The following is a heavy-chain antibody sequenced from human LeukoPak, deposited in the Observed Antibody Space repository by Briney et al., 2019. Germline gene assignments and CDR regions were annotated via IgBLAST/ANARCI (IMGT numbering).Heavy chain of an antibody. D-gene: IGHD6-13*01. CDR3: ARVGYSSAWYFFNF. CDR1: GISFSSFG. V-gene: IGHV3-23*01. Sequence: GGSLRLSCAASGISFSSFGMSWVRQTPEKGLEWVSTLSSTGTTFYAGSVKGRFTISRANSENTLYLQMDSLTAEDTALYYCARVGYSSAWYFFNFWGQGTLVTVSS. J-gene: IGHJ4*02. CDR2: LSSTGTT.